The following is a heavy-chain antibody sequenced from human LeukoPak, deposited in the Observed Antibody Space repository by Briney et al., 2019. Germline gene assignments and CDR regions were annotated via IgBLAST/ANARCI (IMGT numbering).Heavy chain of an antibody. D-gene: IGHD2-15*01. CDR3: AREDRWMGGFDY. Sequence: GGSLRLSCAASGFTVSSDYMTWVRRAPGQGLEWVSIIYSADNTYYADSVRGRFTISRDNSKNTLYLQMNSLRAEDSAVYYCAREDRWMGGFDYWGQGTLVTVSS. CDR2: IYSADNT. CDR1: GFTVSSDY. V-gene: IGHV3-66*01. J-gene: IGHJ4*02.